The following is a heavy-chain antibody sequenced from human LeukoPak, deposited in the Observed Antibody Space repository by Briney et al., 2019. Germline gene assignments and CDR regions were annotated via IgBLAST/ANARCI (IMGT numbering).Heavy chain of an antibody. CDR2: ISWNSGSI. CDR1: GFTFDDYA. CDR3: AKDSDPFYGSGSYYGMDV. V-gene: IGHV3-9*01. J-gene: IGHJ6*02. D-gene: IGHD3-10*01. Sequence: PGGSLRLSCAASGFTFDDYAMHWVRQAPGKGLEWVSGISWNSGSIGYADSVKGRFTISRDNAKNSLYLQMNSLRAEDTALYYCAKDSDPFYGSGSYYGMDVWGQGTTVTVSS.